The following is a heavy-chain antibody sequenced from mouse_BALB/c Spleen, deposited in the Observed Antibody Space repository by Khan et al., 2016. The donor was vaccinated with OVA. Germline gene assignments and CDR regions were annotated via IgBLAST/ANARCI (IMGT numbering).Heavy chain of an antibody. D-gene: IGHD2-10*01. CDR2: IWSDGST. CDR1: GFSLTDYG. V-gene: IGHV2-6-1*01. Sequence: VQLVESGPGLVAPSQSPSITCTISGFSLTDYGVHWLRQPPGKGLEWLVVIWSDGSTTYNSTLKSRLIISKDNSKSQVFLKMNSLQTDDTAMYYCARQPYYHYYIMDYWGQGTSVTVSS. CDR3: ARQPYYHYYIMDY. J-gene: IGHJ4*01.